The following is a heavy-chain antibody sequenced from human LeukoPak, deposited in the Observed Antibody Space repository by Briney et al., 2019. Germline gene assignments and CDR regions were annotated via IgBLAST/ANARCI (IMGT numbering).Heavy chain of an antibody. Sequence: GGSLRLSCAASGFTFSRHNMNWVRQAPGKGLEWVSYISIGSDTIYYADSVRGRFTISRDNAKNSLHLQMNSLRAEDTAVYYCATDRDNSDWQKRFDSWGQGTLVTVSS. V-gene: IGHV3-48*04. CDR1: GFTFSRHN. D-gene: IGHD2-21*02. CDR2: ISIGSDTI. J-gene: IGHJ4*02. CDR3: ATDRDNSDWQKRFDS.